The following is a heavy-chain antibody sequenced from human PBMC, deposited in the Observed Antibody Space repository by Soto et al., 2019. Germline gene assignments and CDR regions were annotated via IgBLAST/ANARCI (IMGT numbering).Heavy chain of an antibody. CDR1: GGSSSSYY. J-gene: IGHJ4*02. D-gene: IGHD1-26*01. CDR3: ARIVGASFDY. V-gene: IGHV4-59*01. Sequence: SDTLSLTCTVSGGSSSSYYWSWIRQPPGKGLEWIGYIYYSGSTNYNPSLKSRVTISVDTSNNQFSLKLSSVTAPDTAVYYCARIVGASFDYWGQGTLVTVSS. CDR2: IYYSGST.